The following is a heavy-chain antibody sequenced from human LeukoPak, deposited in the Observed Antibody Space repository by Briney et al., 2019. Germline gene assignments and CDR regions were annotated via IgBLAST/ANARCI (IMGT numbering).Heavy chain of an antibody. CDR3: ARIGYCSGGSCFPRWFDP. Sequence: SVKVSCKASGYTFTSYGISWVRQAPGQGLEWMGGIIPIFGTANYAQKFQGRVTITADESTSTAYMELSSLRSEDTAVYYCARIGYCSGGSCFPRWFDPWGQGTLVTVSS. CDR2: IIPIFGTA. J-gene: IGHJ5*02. D-gene: IGHD2-15*01. CDR1: GYTFTSYG. V-gene: IGHV1-69*13.